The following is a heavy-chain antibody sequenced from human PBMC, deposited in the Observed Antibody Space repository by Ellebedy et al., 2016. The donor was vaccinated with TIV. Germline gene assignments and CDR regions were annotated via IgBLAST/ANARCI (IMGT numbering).Heavy chain of an antibody. CDR1: GFTFGDYV. Sequence: GESLKISCTASGFTFGDYVMSWFRQAPGKGLEWVANIKQDGSEKWYVDSVKGRFTISRDNAKNSLYLQMSSLRAEDTAVYYCARDQGWAYPGSTRFDYWGQGTLVTVSS. D-gene: IGHD3-10*01. J-gene: IGHJ4*03. CDR2: IKQDGSEK. V-gene: IGHV3-7*01. CDR3: ARDQGWAYPGSTRFDY.